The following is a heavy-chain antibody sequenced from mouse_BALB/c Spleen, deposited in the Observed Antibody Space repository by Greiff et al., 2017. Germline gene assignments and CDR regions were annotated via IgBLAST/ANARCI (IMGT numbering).Heavy chain of an antibody. J-gene: IGHJ2*01. CDR1: GYTFTSYW. CDR3: ARGGKSYFDY. Sequence: VQLQQSGAELAKPGASVKMSCKASGYTFTSYWMHWVKQRPGQGLEWIGYINPSTGYTEYNQKFKDKATLTADKSSSTAYMQLSSLTSEDSAVYYCARGGKSYFDYWGQGTTLTVSS. CDR2: INPSTGYT. D-gene: IGHD2-1*01. V-gene: IGHV1-7*01.